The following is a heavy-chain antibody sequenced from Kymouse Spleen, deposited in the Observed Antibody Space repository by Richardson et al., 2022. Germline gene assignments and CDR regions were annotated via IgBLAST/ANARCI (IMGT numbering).Heavy chain of an antibody. J-gene: IGHJ4*02. V-gene: IGHV3-13*01. CDR2: IGTAGDT. D-gene: IGHD4-23*01. CDR3: ARGGVVSSFDY. Sequence: EVQLVESGGGLVQPGGSLRLSCAASGFTFSSYDMHWVRQATGKGLEWVSAIGTAGDTYYPGSVKGRFTISRENAKNSLYLQMNSLRAGDTAVYYCARGGVVSSFDYWGQGTLVTVSS. CDR1: GFTFSSYD.